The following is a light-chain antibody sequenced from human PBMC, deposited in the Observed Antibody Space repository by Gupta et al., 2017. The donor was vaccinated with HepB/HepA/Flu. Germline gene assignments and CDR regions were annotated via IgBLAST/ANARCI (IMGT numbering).Light chain of an antibody. CDR2: AAS. CDR1: QDITSY. J-gene: IGKJ5*01. CDR3: QQFNSYPIT. V-gene: IGKV1-9*01. Sequence: DIQLSQSPAFLSASVGDRVTITCRASQDITSYLIWDQQKPGKAPNLLIYAASNLEGGVPARFSGSGSGTEFTLTINSLQPEDFATYYCQQFNSYPITFGQGTRLDIK.